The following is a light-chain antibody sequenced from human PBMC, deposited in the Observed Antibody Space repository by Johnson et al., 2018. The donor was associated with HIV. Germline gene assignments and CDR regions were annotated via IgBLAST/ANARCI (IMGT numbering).Light chain of an antibody. Sequence: HSVLTQPPSVSAAPGQKVTIYCSGSSSNVGNNYVSWYQQLPGTAPKVLIYDNNKRPSGIPDRFSGSKSGTSATLGITGLQTGDEADYYCETWDSNLSVYVFGTGTKVTVL. V-gene: IGLV1-51*01. CDR2: DNN. CDR3: ETWDSNLSVYV. CDR1: SSNVGNNY. J-gene: IGLJ1*01.